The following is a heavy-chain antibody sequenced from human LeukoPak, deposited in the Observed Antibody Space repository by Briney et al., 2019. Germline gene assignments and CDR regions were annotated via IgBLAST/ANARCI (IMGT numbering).Heavy chain of an antibody. CDR2: IYYSGST. J-gene: IGHJ4*02. V-gene: IGHV4-59*08. D-gene: IGHD2-2*01. Sequence: SETLSLTCTVSGGSISSYYWSWIRQPPGKGLEWIGYIYYSGSTNYNPSLKSRVTISSATSKNQFSLKLSSVTAADTAVYYCASLYCSRTSCYLPYWGQGTLVTVSS. CDR3: ASLYCSRTSCYLPY. CDR1: GGSISSYY.